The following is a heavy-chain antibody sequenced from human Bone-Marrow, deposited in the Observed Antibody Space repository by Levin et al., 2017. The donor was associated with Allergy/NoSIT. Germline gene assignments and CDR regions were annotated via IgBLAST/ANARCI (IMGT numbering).Heavy chain of an antibody. CDR2: VTHSGVT. CDR1: GGSFDDGF. Sequence: SQTLSLTCAVSGGSFDDGFWSWIRQSPGKGLAWIGEVTHSGVTEYNPSLKSRVTISVDSSKKQFSLKVTSVTAADTGVYYCARQRCNNAGGCFGDDWFDSWGRGTLVTVSS. CDR3: ARQRCNNAGGCFGDDWFDS. V-gene: IGHV4-34*01. J-gene: IGHJ5*01. D-gene: IGHD2-8*01.